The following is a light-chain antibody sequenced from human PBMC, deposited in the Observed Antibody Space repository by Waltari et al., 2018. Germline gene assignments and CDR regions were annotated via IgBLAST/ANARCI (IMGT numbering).Light chain of an antibody. CDR3: QHLNSFPYT. Sequence: DIQLTQSPSFLSASVGDRVTITCLASQGISSYLAWYQQKPGRAPKLLIYAASTLQSGVPSRFRGSGSGTEFTLAISSLQTEDFATYYCQHLNSFPYTFGQGTKLDIK. V-gene: IGKV1-9*01. J-gene: IGKJ2*01. CDR1: QGISSY. CDR2: AAS.